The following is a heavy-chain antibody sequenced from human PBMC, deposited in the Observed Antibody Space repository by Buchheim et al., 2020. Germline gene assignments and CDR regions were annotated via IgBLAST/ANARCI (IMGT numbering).Heavy chain of an antibody. CDR3: AKGSSIALGILDY. D-gene: IGHD7-27*01. CDR2: IGGRGTGSTT. J-gene: IGHJ4*02. V-gene: IGHV3-23*01. Sequence: EVQLLESGGGLVQPGGSLRLSCAASGFAFSTFAMSWVRQAPGKGLEWVSGIGGRGTGSTTYYADSVKGRFTISRDSFQHTLYLEMNSLRADDTAVYYCAKGSSIALGILDYWGQGTL. CDR1: GFAFSTFA.